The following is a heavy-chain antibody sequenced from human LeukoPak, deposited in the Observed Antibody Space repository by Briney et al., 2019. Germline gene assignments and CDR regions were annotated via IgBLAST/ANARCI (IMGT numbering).Heavy chain of an antibody. Sequence: GRSLRLSCAASGFTFSSYGMHWVRQAPGKGLEWVAVIWYDGSNKYYADSVKGRFTISRDNSKNTLYLQMNSLRAEDTAVYYCAVVVVTATRWSYFDYWGQGTMVTVFS. J-gene: IGHJ4*02. CDR1: GFTFSSYG. CDR2: IWYDGSNK. CDR3: AVVVVTATRWSYFDY. D-gene: IGHD2-21*02. V-gene: IGHV3-33*01.